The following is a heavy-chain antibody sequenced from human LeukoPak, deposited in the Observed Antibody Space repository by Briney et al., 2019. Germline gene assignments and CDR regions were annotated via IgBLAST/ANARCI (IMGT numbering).Heavy chain of an antibody. CDR3: ARVRATAGFPFDY. Sequence: SETLSLTCTVSGGSISSYYWSWIRQPPGKGLEWIGYIYYNGSTNYNPSLKSRVTISLDTSKNQFSLMLNSVTAADTAVYYCARVRATAGFPFDYWGQGTLVTVSS. V-gene: IGHV4-59*01. CDR1: GGSISSYY. J-gene: IGHJ4*02. D-gene: IGHD6-13*01. CDR2: IYYNGST.